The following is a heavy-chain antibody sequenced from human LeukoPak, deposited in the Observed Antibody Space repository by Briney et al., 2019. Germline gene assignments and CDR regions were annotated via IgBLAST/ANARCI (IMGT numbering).Heavy chain of an antibody. CDR2: IYYSGST. V-gene: IGHV4-30-4*08. Sequence: SETLSLTCTVSGGSISSGDYYWSWIRQPPGKGLEWIGYIYYSGSTYYNPSLKSRVTISVDTSKNQFSLKLSSVTAADTAVYYCAREGATRGSSSGYWGQGTLVTVSS. CDR1: GGSISSGDYY. D-gene: IGHD1-26*01. J-gene: IGHJ4*02. CDR3: AREGATRGSSSGY.